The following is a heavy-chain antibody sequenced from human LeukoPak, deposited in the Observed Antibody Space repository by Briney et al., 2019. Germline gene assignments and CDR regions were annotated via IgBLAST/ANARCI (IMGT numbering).Heavy chain of an antibody. D-gene: IGHD1-26*01. CDR3: AVRAVGATVDY. J-gene: IGHJ4*02. CDR2: INPSGGST. V-gene: IGHV1-46*01. Sequence: ASVKVSCKASGYTFTSYYMHWVRQASGQGLEWMGIINPSGGSTSYAQKFQGGVTMTRDTSTSTVYMELSSLRSEDTAVYYCAVRAVGATVDYWGQGTLVTVSS. CDR1: GYTFTSYY.